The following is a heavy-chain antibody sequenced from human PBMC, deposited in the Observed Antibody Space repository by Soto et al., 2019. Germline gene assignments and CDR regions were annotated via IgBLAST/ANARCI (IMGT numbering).Heavy chain of an antibody. V-gene: IGHV3-11*01. CDR3: AGSGPIPAYDSSGYRKYGFSV. Sequence: GGSLRLSCVASGLTLSDYYMTWIRQAPGRGLEWVAYISSNTKMIFYPDSVKGRFTIPRDNAKNALFLEMSGLRVEDTATYYCAGSGPIPAYDSSGYRKYGFSVWGQGTKVTVSS. CDR2: ISSNTKMI. D-gene: IGHD3-22*01. CDR1: GLTLSDYY. J-gene: IGHJ3*01.